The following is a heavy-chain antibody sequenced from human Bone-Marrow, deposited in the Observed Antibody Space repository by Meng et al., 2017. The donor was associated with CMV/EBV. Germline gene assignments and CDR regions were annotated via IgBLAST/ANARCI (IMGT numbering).Heavy chain of an antibody. CDR3: AYLASAARPY. CDR2: IRYDGSNK. V-gene: IGHV3-30*02. CDR1: GFTFSSYG. J-gene: IGHJ4*02. D-gene: IGHD2-2*01. Sequence: GESLKISCAASGFTFSSYGMHWVRQAPGKGLEWVAFIRYDGSNKYYADSVKGRFTISRDNSKNTLYLQMNSLRAEDTAVYYCAYLASAARPYWGQGNLVNLAS.